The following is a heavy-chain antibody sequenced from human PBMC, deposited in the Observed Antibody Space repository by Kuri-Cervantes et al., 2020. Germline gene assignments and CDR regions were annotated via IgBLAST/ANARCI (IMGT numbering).Heavy chain of an antibody. CDR3: ARVRSVAVAVFDY. Sequence: SETLSLTCAVYGGSISSGDYYWSWIRQPPGKGLEWIGYIYYSGSTYYNPSLKSRVTISVDTSKNQFSLKLSSVTAADTAVYYCARVRSVAVAVFDYWGQGTLVTVSS. CDR1: GGSISSGDYY. J-gene: IGHJ4*02. D-gene: IGHD6-19*01. V-gene: IGHV4-30-4*01. CDR2: IYYSGST.